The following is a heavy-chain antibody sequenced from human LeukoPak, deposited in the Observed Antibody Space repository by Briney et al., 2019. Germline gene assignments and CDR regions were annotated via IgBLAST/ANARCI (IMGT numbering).Heavy chain of an antibody. Sequence: SETLSLTCTVTGGSISSYYWNWIRKPPGQGLEWNGYISSSWSTNYNHSLNSQGSITVDTSKKQFSFQVHSVTAAATAISHCARHRVYYESSGYYYYFDFWGQGTLVPVST. CDR2: ISSSWST. D-gene: IGHD3-22*01. CDR3: ARHRVYYESSGYYYYFDF. V-gene: IGHV4-59*08. CDR1: GGSISSYY. J-gene: IGHJ4*02.